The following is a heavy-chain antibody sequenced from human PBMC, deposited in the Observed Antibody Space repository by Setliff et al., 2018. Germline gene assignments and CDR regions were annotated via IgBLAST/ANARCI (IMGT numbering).Heavy chain of an antibody. D-gene: IGHD5-18*01. CDR2: INHSGST. CDR3: ARGERRLATQQLWLDYYYYTDV. J-gene: IGHJ6*03. Sequence: KPSETLSLTCAVYGGSFSGYYWSWIRQPPGKRLEWIGEINHSGSTNYNPALKSRVTISVYTSKNQFSLKLSSVTAADTAVYYCARGERRLATQQLWLDYYYYTDVRVKGTTVTVSS. V-gene: IGHV4-34*01. CDR1: GGSFSGYY.